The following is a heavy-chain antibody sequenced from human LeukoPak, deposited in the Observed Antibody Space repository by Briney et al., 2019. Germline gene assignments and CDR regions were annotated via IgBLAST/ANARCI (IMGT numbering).Heavy chain of an antibody. CDR2: ISSSGSTI. J-gene: IGHJ4*02. Sequence: GSLRLSCAASGFIFSSYEMNWVRQAPGKGLEWVSYISSSGSTIYYADSVKGRFTISRDNAKNSLYLQMNSLRAEDTAVYYCARARDGYFDYWGQGTLVAVSS. CDR3: ARARDGYFDY. D-gene: IGHD5-24*01. V-gene: IGHV3-48*03. CDR1: GFIFSSYE.